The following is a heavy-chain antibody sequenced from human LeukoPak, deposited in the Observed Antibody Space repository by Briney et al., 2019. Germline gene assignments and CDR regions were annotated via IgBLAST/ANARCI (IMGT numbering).Heavy chain of an antibody. J-gene: IGHJ4*02. CDR3: ARTNGSYGGFDF. Sequence: GGSLRLSCAASGFTFSSYWMNWVRQAPGKGLEWVSTFLNSGARAYYADSVKGRFTISRDNSKDTLYMQMNSLRAEDTAVYYCARTNGSYGGFDFWGQGALVTVSS. D-gene: IGHD1-26*01. V-gene: IGHV3-23*01. CDR2: FLNSGARA. CDR1: GFTFSSYW.